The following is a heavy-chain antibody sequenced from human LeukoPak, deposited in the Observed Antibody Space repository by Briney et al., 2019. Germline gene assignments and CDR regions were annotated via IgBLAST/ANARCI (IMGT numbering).Heavy chain of an antibody. D-gene: IGHD3-22*01. CDR2: IIPILGIA. CDR1: GGTFSSYA. V-gene: IGHV1-69*04. J-gene: IGHJ6*02. Sequence: SVKVSCKASGGTFSSYAISWVRQAPGQGLEWMGRIIPILGIANYAQKFQGRVTITADESTSTAYMELSSLRSEDTAVYYCARASVVVSRYYYYYGMDVWGQGTTVTVSS. CDR3: ARASVVVSRYYYYYGMDV.